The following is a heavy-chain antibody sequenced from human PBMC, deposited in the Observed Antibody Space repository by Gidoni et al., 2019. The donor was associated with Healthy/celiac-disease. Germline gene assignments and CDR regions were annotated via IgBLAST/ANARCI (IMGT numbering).Heavy chain of an antibody. Sequence: QVQLVESGGGVVQPGRSLRPSCAASGFTFSSYAMHWVRQAPGKGLEWVAVISYDGSNKYYADSVKGRFTISRDNSKNTLYLQMNSLRAEDTAVYYCARDLHYYDSSGYLWYWGQGTLVTVSS. CDR2: ISYDGSNK. V-gene: IGHV3-30-3*01. J-gene: IGHJ4*02. D-gene: IGHD3-22*01. CDR1: GFTFSSYA. CDR3: ARDLHYYDSSGYLWY.